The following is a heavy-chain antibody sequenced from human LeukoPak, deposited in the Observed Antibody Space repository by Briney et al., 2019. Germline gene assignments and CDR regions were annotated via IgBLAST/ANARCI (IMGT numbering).Heavy chain of an antibody. CDR1: GFTFSNYN. J-gene: IGHJ5*01. CDR2: INSRSTYI. D-gene: IGHD1-14*01. V-gene: IGHV3-21*01. Sequence: GGSLRLSCGASGFTFSNYNMNWVRQAPGEGLEWVSSINSRSTYIFYADSVMGRFTISRDNAKNSLFLQMNSLRAADTAVYYCARDETNGFDSWGQGTLVTVSS. CDR3: ARDETNGFDS.